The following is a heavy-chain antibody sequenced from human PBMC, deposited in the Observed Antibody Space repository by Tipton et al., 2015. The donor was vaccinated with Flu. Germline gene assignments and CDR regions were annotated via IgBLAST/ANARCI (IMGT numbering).Heavy chain of an antibody. CDR2: ISSSSSYI. Sequence: SLRLSCAASGFTFSSYSMNWVRQAPGKGLEWVSSISSSSSYIYYADSLKGRFTISRDNAKNSLFLQMNSLRAEDTAVYYCARNPGGDSYYYYYMDVWGKGTTVTVSS. CDR3: ARNPGGDSYYYYYMDV. J-gene: IGHJ6*03. CDR1: GFTFSSYS. V-gene: IGHV3-21*01. D-gene: IGHD3-16*01.